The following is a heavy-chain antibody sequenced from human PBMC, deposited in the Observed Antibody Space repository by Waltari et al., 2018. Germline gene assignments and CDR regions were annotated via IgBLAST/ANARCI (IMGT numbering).Heavy chain of an antibody. CDR1: GGSISSGSYY. D-gene: IGHD3-16*01. CDR2: IYTSGST. CDR3: AGDTHGVFDY. J-gene: IGHJ4*02. V-gene: IGHV4-61*02. Sequence: QVQLQESGPGLVKPSQTLSLTCTVSGGSISSGSYYWSWIRQPAGKGLEWIGRIYTSGSTNYNPSRKSRVTISVDTSKNQFSLKLSSVTAADTAVYYCAGDTHGVFDYWGQGTLVTVSS.